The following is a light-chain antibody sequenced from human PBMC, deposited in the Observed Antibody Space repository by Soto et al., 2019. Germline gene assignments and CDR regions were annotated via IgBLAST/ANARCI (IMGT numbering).Light chain of an antibody. V-gene: IGKV1-39*01. CDR1: QGVSTF. J-gene: IGKJ3*01. Sequence: DIQMTQSPSSLSASIGDRLIITCRTSQGVSTFLNWYRQKAGEAPRLLIYTASSLQSGVPSRFSGGRSGTEFTLTINSLQPEDFGTYFCQQSYSSPFTFGPGTRVDVK. CDR3: QQSYSSPFT. CDR2: TAS.